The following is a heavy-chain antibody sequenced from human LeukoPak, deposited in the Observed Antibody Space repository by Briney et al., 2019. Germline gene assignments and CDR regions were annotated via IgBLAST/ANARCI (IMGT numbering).Heavy chain of an antibody. CDR1: GGSFSGYY. CDR2: INHSGST. V-gene: IGHV4-34*01. D-gene: IGHD6-13*01. J-gene: IGHJ5*02. CDR3: WGAATGTVGWFDP. Sequence: SETLSLTCAVYGGSFSGYYWSWIRQPPGKGLEWIGEINHSGSTNYNPSLKSRVTISVDTSKNQFSLMLTSVTASDTAVYFCWGAATGTVGWFDPWGQGTLVTVSS.